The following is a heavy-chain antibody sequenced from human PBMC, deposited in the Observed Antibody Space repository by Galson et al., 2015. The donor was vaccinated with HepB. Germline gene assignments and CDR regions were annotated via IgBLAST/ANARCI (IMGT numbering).Heavy chain of an antibody. J-gene: IGHJ6*03. D-gene: IGHD3-10*01. Sequence: SVKVSCKASGGTFSSYAISWVRQAPGQGLEWMGGIIPILGIANYAQKFQGRVTITADKSTSTAYMELSSVTAADTAVYYCARSSRFRDYYYYSYMDVWGKGTRVTVSS. V-gene: IGHV1-69*10. CDR2: IIPILGIA. CDR3: ARSSRFRDYYYYSYMDV. CDR1: GGTFSSYA.